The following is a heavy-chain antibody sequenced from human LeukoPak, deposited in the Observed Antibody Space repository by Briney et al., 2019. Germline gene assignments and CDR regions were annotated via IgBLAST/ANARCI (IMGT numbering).Heavy chain of an antibody. Sequence: QSGGSLRLSCTASGFTFSNFGMHWVRQAPGKGLEWVAFIQYDGGNKYYADSVKGRFTISRDNSKNTLYLQMNSLRAEDTAVYYCAKFGSSGLQGYWGQGTLVTVSS. CDR1: GFTFSNFG. V-gene: IGHV3-30*02. CDR3: AKFGSSGLQGY. D-gene: IGHD6-6*01. CDR2: IQYDGGNK. J-gene: IGHJ4*02.